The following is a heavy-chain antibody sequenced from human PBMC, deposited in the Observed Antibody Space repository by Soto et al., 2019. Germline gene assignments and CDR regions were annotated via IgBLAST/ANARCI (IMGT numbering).Heavy chain of an antibody. D-gene: IGHD5-12*01. CDR2: IYSGGDT. CDR3: TRLLTPYDVPGPNWLGP. Sequence: SETLSLTCSVSGDSISTSYWNWIRQPAGKGLEWIGRIYSGGDTNYNPSFKSRVTMSIDTSKNFFSLKLTSVSAADTALYYCTRLLTPYDVPGPNWLGPWGQGTQVTVSS. CDR1: GDSISTSY. J-gene: IGHJ5*02. V-gene: IGHV4-4*07.